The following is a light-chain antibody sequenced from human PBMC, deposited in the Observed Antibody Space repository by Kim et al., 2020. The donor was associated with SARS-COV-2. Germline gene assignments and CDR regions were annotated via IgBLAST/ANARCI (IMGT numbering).Light chain of an antibody. J-gene: IGKJ2*01. CDR2: GAS. V-gene: IGKV3D-15*01. CDR1: QSVANN. CDR3: HQYNDWPPGDT. Sequence: CPGERATLFGRAGQSVANNVAWYQHKAGQPPRVLIYGASTRATGIPARFSGSGSGTDFTLSISSLQSEDFAVYFCHQYNDWPPGDTFGQGTKLEI.